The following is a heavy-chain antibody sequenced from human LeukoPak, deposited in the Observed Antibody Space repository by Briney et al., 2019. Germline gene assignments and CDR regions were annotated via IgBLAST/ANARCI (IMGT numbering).Heavy chain of an antibody. D-gene: IGHD2-15*01. CDR3: ATGSGHAFDI. Sequence: GSLRLSCAASGFTFSSYWLHWIRQAPGKGLVWVSRLHSDGSSTGYADPVKGRFTISRDNAKNTLYLQMNSLRAEDTAVYYCATGSGHAFDIWGQGTMVTVSS. CDR1: GFTFSSYW. V-gene: IGHV3-74*01. J-gene: IGHJ3*02. CDR2: LHSDGSST.